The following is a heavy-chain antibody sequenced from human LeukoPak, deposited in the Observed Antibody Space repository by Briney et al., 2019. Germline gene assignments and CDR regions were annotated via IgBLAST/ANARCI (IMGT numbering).Heavy chain of an antibody. J-gene: IGHJ4*02. D-gene: IGHD3-10*01. Sequence: SVKVSCKASGGTLSSYAISWVRQAPGQGLEWMGRIIPILGIANYAQKFQGRVTITADKSTSTAYMELSSLRSEDTAVYYCARSDYYGSGSYYNNPRYWGQGTLVTVSS. CDR1: GGTLSSYA. V-gene: IGHV1-69*04. CDR3: ARSDYYGSGSYYNNPRY. CDR2: IIPILGIA.